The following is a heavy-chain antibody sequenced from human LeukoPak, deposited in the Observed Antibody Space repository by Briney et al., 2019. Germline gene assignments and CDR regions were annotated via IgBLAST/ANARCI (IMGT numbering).Heavy chain of an antibody. J-gene: IGHJ4*02. CDR1: GYSISSGYY. Sequence: SETLSLTCSVSGYSISSGYYWGWIRQPPGKGLEWIGSIYHSGSTYYNPSLKSRVTISVDTSKNQFSLKLSSVTAADTAVYYCARAGVEMATIVDYWGQGTLVTVSS. CDR2: IYHSGST. CDR3: ARAGVEMATIVDY. V-gene: IGHV4-38-2*02. D-gene: IGHD5-24*01.